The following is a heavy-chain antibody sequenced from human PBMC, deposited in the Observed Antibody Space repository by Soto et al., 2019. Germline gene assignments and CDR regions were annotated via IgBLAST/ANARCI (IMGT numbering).Heavy chain of an antibody. J-gene: IGHJ6*02. Sequence: SETLSLTCTVSGGSINSGDYYWTWFRHPPGKGLEWIGNIFHSGSTYYTPSLQSRVTISLDTSKNHFSLKLSSVTPADTAVYYCARDRYYGSGTYYNFYSGMDVWGQGTTVTVSS. V-gene: IGHV4-30-4*01. CDR1: GGSINSGDYY. CDR3: ARDRYYGSGTYYNFYSGMDV. CDR2: IFHSGST. D-gene: IGHD3-10*01.